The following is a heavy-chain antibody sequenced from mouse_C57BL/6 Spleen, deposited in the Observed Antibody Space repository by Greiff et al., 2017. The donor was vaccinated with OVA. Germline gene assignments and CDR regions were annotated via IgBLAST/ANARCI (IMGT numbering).Heavy chain of an antibody. Sequence: VQLQQSGPELVKPGASVKISCKASGYSFTSYYIHWVKQRPGPGLEWIGWIYPGSGNTKYNEKFKGKATLTADTSSSTAYMQLSSLTSEDSAVYYCARSHYYGHWYFDVWGTGTTVTVSS. D-gene: IGHD1-1*01. CDR2: IYPGSGNT. CDR1: GYSFTSYY. V-gene: IGHV1-66*01. CDR3: ARSHYYGHWYFDV. J-gene: IGHJ1*03.